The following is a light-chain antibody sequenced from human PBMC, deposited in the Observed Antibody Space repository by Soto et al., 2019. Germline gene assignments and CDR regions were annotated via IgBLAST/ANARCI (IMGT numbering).Light chain of an antibody. CDR2: KAS. Sequence: DIQMTQSPSTLSASVGDRVTITCRASQSISSWLAWYQQKPGKAPKLLIYKASSLESGVPSRFSGSGPGTEFTLTISSLQPDDFATYYCQQYNSYSPETFGQGTKVDIK. CDR3: QQYNSYSPET. V-gene: IGKV1-5*03. CDR1: QSISSW. J-gene: IGKJ1*01.